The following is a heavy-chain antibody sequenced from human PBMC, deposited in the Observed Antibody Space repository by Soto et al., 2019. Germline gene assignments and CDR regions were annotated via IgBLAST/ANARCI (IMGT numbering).Heavy chain of an antibody. D-gene: IGHD2-15*01. Sequence: QITLKESGPTLVKPTQTLTLTCTFSGFSLSTSGVGVGWIRQPPGKALEWLALIYWDDDKRYSPSLKSRLTITKDTSKNQVVLTMTNMDPVDTATYYCAHSFCSGGSCYAPDAEYFQHWGQGTLVTVSS. CDR3: AHSFCSGGSCYAPDAEYFQH. CDR1: GFSLSTSGVG. V-gene: IGHV2-5*02. J-gene: IGHJ1*01. CDR2: IYWDDDK.